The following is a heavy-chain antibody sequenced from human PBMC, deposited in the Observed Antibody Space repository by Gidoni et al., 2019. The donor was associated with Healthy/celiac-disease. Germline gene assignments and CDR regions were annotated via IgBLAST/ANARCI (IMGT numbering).Heavy chain of an antibody. D-gene: IGHD6-19*01. CDR2: ISWNSGSI. Sequence: GFTFDDYAMHWVRQAPGKGLEWVSGISWNSGSIGYADSVKGRFTISRDNAKNSLYLQMNSLRAEDTALYYCAKDMKGYSSGPIDYWGQGTLVTVSS. CDR3: AKDMKGYSSGPIDY. J-gene: IGHJ4*02. CDR1: GFTFDDYA. V-gene: IGHV3-9*01.